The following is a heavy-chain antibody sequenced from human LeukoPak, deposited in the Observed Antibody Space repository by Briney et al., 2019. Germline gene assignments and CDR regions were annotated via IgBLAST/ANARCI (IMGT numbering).Heavy chain of an antibody. V-gene: IGHV1-2*02. CDR2: INPNSGGT. J-gene: IGHJ4*02. CDR3: ERVGSLYCTSSSCFDY. CDR1: GYTFTNYY. Sequence: ASVKVSCKTSGYTFTNYYMHWLRQAPGQRLEWMAWINPNSGGTNYAQNFQGRVSMTRDTSINTAYMELIRLRSDDTAVYYCERVGSLYCTSSSCFDYWVQRTLVTVSS. D-gene: IGHD2-2*01.